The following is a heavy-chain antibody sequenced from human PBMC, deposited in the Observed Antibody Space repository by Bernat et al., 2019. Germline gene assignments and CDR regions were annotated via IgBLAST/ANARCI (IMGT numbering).Heavy chain of an antibody. J-gene: IGHJ6*02. CDR1: GFTFSGYW. CDR2: IKQDGSDK. V-gene: IGHV3-7*02. D-gene: IGHD6-13*01. Sequence: EVQLVESGGGLVQPGGSLRLSCEVSGFTFSGYWMTWVRQAPGKGLEWVANIKQDGSDKYYVDSVKGRFTISRDNAKNSLYLQMDSLRAEDTAVYYCAKCIAPPCRLFYYYFGMGVWGHGTTVTVSS. CDR3: AKCIAPPCRLFYYYFGMGV.